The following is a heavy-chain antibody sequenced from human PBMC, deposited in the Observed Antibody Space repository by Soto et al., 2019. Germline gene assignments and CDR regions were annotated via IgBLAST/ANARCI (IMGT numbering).Heavy chain of an antibody. Sequence: PGGSLRLSCAASGFTFSDYAMSWVRQAPGKGPEWVSSISANGGSTYYPESVRGRFTVSRDNSKNTLYVQMNSLRAEDTAVYYCAKTPKTGYCSGGTCSTCDYWGQGTLVTVSS. V-gene: IGHV3-23*01. CDR1: GFTFSDYA. CDR3: AKTPKTGYCSGGTCSTCDY. D-gene: IGHD2-15*01. CDR2: ISANGGST. J-gene: IGHJ4*02.